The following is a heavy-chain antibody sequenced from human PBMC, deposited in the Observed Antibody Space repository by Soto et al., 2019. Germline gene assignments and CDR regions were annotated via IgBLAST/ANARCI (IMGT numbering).Heavy chain of an antibody. J-gene: IGHJ4*02. V-gene: IGHV3-64*01. CDR2: ISSNGGST. CDR3: ARGPGYYFDY. Sequence: GGSLRLSCAASGFTFSSYAMSWVRQAPGKGLEYVSAISSNGGSTYYANSVRGRFTISRDNSKNTLYLQMGSLRAEDMAVYYCARGPGYYFDYWGQGTLVTVSS. CDR1: GFTFSSYA.